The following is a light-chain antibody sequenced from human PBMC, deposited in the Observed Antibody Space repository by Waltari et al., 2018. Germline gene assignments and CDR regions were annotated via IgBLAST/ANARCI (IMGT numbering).Light chain of an antibody. V-gene: IGKV1-5*03. CDR2: KAS. CDR3: QQYNTYSS. J-gene: IGKJ2*03. Sequence: DIQMTQSPSTLSASVGDTITITCRASQSIRNYLDWYQQKPGKAPKLLIYKASSSGSGGPSRFSGSGSGTEFTLTISSLQPDDFASYYCQQYNTYSSFGQGTKLEIK. CDR1: QSIRNY.